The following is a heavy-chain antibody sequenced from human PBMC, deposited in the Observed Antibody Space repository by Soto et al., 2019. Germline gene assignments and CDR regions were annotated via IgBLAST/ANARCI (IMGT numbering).Heavy chain of an antibody. CDR3: ARVPRSYYGMAV. V-gene: IGHV4-30-2*01. J-gene: IGHJ6*04. Sequence: QLQLQESGSGLVKPSQTLSLTCAVSGGSISSGGYSWSWIRQPPGKGLEWIGYIYHSGSTYYNPSLKSRVTISVNRPKTQFPLKLSSVTAADPAVYYCARVPRSYYGMAVWGKGTTVTVSS. CDR2: IYHSGST. CDR1: GGSISSGGYS.